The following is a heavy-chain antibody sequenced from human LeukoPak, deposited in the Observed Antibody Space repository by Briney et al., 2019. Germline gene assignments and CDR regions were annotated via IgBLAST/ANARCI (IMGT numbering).Heavy chain of an antibody. J-gene: IGHJ4*02. CDR1: GFTFSSYA. CDR2: ISGSGGST. CDR3: AKDGGEWLRIQLDY. Sequence: PGGSLRLSCAASGFTFSSYAMSWVRQAPGKGLEWVSAISGSGGSTYYADSVKGRFTISRDNSKNTLYLQMNSLRAEDTAVYYCAKDGGEWLRIQLDYWGQGTLVTVSS. V-gene: IGHV3-23*01. D-gene: IGHD5-12*01.